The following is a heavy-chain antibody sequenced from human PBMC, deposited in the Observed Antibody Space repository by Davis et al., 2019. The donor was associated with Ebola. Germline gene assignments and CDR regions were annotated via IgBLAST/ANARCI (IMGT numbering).Heavy chain of an antibody. D-gene: IGHD4-17*01. Sequence: PGGSLRLPCVASNFTFSTYAMSWVRQAPGQGLEWVSAITGSGTHTYYANAVKGRFTMSRDNSKNTVSLQMNGLTAEDTARYYCAKEVIAGDYGVYYGLDVWGQGTTVTVSS. V-gene: IGHV3-23*01. CDR1: NFTFSTYA. CDR3: AKEVIAGDYGVYYGLDV. CDR2: ITGSGTHT. J-gene: IGHJ6*02.